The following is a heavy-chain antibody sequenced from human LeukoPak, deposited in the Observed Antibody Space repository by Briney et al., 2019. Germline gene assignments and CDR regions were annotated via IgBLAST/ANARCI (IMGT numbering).Heavy chain of an antibody. CDR2: ISYDGSNK. J-gene: IGHJ4*02. Sequence: QAGGSLRLSCAASGFTFSSYAMHWVRQAPGKGLEWVAVISYDGSNKYYADSVKGRFTISRDNSKNTLYLQMNSLRAEDTAVYYCAREGCSSTSCYTLKYYFDYWGQGTLVTVSS. CDR1: GFTFSSYA. V-gene: IGHV3-30*04. CDR3: AREGCSSTSCYTLKYYFDY. D-gene: IGHD2-2*02.